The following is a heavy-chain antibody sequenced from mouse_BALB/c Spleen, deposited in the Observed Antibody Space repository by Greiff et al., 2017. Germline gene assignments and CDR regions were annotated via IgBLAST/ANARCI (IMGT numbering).Heavy chain of an antibody. Sequence: VQLKQSGAELVRPGALVKLSCKASGFNIKDYYMHWVKQRPEQGLEWIGWIDPENGNTIYDPKFQGKASITADTSSNTAYLQLSSLTSEDTAVYYCARLGRYFDVWGAGTTVTVSS. J-gene: IGHJ1*01. D-gene: IGHD4-1*01. CDR2: IDPENGNT. CDR3: ARLGRYFDV. CDR1: GFNIKDYY. V-gene: IGHV14-1*02.